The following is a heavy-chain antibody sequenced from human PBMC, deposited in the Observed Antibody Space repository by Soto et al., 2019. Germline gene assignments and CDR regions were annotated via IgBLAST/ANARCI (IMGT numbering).Heavy chain of an antibody. V-gene: IGHV4-30-4*01. CDR1: GGSISSGDFY. Sequence: QVQLQESGPGLVKPSQTLSLTCTVSGGSISSGDFYWSWIRQPPGKGLEWIGYIYYSGSTYYNPSLKSRVTISVDTSKNQFSLNLISVTAADTAVSYCAGIYCGSSGYSESRPYFDFWGQGTLVTVSS. J-gene: IGHJ4*02. CDR3: AGIYCGSSGYSESRPYFDF. D-gene: IGHD5-12*01. CDR2: IYYSGST.